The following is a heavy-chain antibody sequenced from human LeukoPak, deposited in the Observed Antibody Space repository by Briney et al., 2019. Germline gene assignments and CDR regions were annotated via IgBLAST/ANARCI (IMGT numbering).Heavy chain of an antibody. CDR3: AEYDFWSGHSGY. Sequence: GGSLRLSCAASGFIFSNYSMNWVRQAPGKGLEWVSSISSSSSYIFYADSVKGRFTISRDNAKNSLYLQMNSLRAEDTAVYYCAEYDFWSGHSGYWGQGTLVTVSS. CDR1: GFIFSNYS. CDR2: ISSSSSYI. J-gene: IGHJ4*02. D-gene: IGHD3-3*01. V-gene: IGHV3-21*01.